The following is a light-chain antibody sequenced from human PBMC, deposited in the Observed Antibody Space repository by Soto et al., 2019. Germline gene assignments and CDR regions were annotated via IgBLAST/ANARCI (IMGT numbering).Light chain of an antibody. CDR1: QSVSSY. Sequence: EIVLTQSPATLSLSPGERATLSCRASQSVSSYLAWYQQKPGQAPRLLIYGASNRATRILARFSGSGSGTDFTLTISSLEPEDFAVYYCQQRSNWPPITFVQGTRLEIK. J-gene: IGKJ5*01. V-gene: IGKV3-11*01. CDR3: QQRSNWPPIT. CDR2: GAS.